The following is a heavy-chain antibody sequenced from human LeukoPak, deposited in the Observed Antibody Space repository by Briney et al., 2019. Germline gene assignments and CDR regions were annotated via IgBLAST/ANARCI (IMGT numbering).Heavy chain of an antibody. CDR2: ISGTGANT. Sequence: PGGSLRLSCAASGFTFSNFWMSWVRQAPGKGLEWVSGISGTGANTYYGDSVKGRFTISRDNSKNTLYLQMNSLRAEDTAVYYCAKAASTKYTGYAFDIWGQGTMVTVSS. CDR1: GFTFSNFW. V-gene: IGHV3-23*01. D-gene: IGHD5/OR15-5a*01. J-gene: IGHJ3*02. CDR3: AKAASTKYTGYAFDI.